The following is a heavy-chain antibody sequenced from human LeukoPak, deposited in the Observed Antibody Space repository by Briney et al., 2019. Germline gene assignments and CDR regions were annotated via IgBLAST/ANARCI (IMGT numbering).Heavy chain of an antibody. V-gene: IGHV5-51*01. J-gene: IGHJ4*02. D-gene: IGHD3-10*01. Sequence: PGGSLRLSCVASGFTFSKYWMTWVRKAPGKGLEWVGIIYPGDSDTRYSPSFQGQVTISAGKSISTAYLQWSSLKASDTARYYCARPPYYYGSGRNDFDYWGQGTLVTVSS. CDR1: GFTFSKYW. CDR3: ARPPYYYGSGRNDFDY. CDR2: IYPGDSDT.